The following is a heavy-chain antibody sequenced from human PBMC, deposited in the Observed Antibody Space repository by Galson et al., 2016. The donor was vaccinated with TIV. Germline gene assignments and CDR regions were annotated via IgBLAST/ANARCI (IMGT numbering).Heavy chain of an antibody. CDR1: GHTFTSYD. CDR2: MDPNSGNT. CDR3: AQLVRKCGMTRCYGDHVDY. J-gene: IGHJ4*02. Sequence: SVKVSCKASGHTFTSYDMNWVRQAPGQGLEWMGWMDPNSGNTGYTQKFLGRVTMTRDTSVSTAYMELTNLRSEDTAVYFCAQLVRKCGMTRCYGDHVDYWGQGTLVTVSS. V-gene: IGHV1-8*01. D-gene: IGHD2-2*01.